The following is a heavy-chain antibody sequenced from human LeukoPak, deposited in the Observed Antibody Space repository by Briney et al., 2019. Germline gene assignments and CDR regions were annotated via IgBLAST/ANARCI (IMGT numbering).Heavy chain of an antibody. Sequence: GGSLRLSCAASGFTFSSYGMHWVRQAPGKGLEWVAVISCDGSNKYYADSVKGRFTISRDNSKNTLYLQMNSLRAEDTAVYYCARETGSGWLRVYFDYWGQGTLVTVSS. CDR2: ISCDGSNK. CDR1: GFTFSSYG. D-gene: IGHD6-19*01. CDR3: ARETGSGWLRVYFDY. V-gene: IGHV3-30*03. J-gene: IGHJ4*02.